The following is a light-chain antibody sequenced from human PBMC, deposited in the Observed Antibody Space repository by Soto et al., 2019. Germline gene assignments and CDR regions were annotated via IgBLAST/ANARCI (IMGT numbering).Light chain of an antibody. CDR3: QQSYSTLYT. CDR1: RSIRTD. Sequence: DIQVTQSPSSLSASVGDRVTITCRASRSIRTDLNWYQQKPGKAPNLLIYGASTLQSGVPSRFSGSGSGTDFTLTISSLQLEDFATYFCQQSYSTLYTFGQGTKLEI. CDR2: GAS. V-gene: IGKV1-39*01. J-gene: IGKJ2*01.